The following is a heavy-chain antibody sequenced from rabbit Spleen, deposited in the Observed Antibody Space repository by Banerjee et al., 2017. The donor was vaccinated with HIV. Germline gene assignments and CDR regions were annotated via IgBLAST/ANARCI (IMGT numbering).Heavy chain of an antibody. CDR1: GVSFSVSSY. D-gene: IGHD5-1*01. V-gene: IGHV1S40*01. J-gene: IGHJ4*01. CDR3: ARAGEGGDGYLNL. CDR2: INASTGKP. Sequence: QSLEESGGDLVKPGASLTLTCTASGVSFSVSSYMCWVRQAPGKGLEWIACINASTGKPVYATWASARFTISRTSSTTVTLRMTSLTAADRATYFCARAGEGGDGYLNLWGPGTLVTVS.